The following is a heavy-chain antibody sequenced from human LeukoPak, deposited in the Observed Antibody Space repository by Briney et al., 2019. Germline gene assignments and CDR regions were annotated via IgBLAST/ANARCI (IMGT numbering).Heavy chain of an antibody. V-gene: IGHV3-9*01. D-gene: IGHD2-21*02. Sequence: GGSLRLSCAASGFTFDDYAMHWVRQAPGKGLEWVSGISWNSGRIGYADSVMGRFTISRDNAKNSLYLQMNSLRPEDTALYYCAKGGRGDFLYYYYGMDVWGQGTTVTVSS. CDR2: ISWNSGRI. J-gene: IGHJ6*02. CDR3: AKGGRGDFLYYYYGMDV. CDR1: GFTFDDYA.